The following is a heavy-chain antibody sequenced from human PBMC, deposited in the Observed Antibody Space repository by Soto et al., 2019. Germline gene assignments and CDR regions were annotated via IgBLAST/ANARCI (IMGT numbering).Heavy chain of an antibody. CDR1: GFTFSNYG. D-gene: IGHD4-17*01. J-gene: IGHJ4*02. Sequence: EVRLVESGGGLVQPGGSLRLSCAASGFTFSNYGMNWVRQAPGRGLEWVSCIGSGAGTIYYADSVKGRFTISRDNAKTSLYLQMNSLRDEDTAVYYCARGYGRADYWGQGTLVTVSS. CDR2: IGSGAGTI. CDR3: ARGYGRADY. V-gene: IGHV3-48*02.